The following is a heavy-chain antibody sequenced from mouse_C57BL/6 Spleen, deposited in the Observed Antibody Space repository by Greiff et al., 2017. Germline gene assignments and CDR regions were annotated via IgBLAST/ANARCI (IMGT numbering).Heavy chain of an antibody. CDR1: GYTFTDYN. J-gene: IGHJ3*01. CDR2: INPNNGGT. D-gene: IGHD2-1*01. Sequence: EVQLQESGPELVKPGASVKMSCKASGYTFTDYNMHWVKQSHGKSLEWIGYINPNNGGTSYNQKFKGKATLTVNKSSSTAYMELRSLTSEDSAVYYCARFPYGNSPWFAYWGQGTLVTVSA. CDR3: ARFPYGNSPWFAY. V-gene: IGHV1-22*01.